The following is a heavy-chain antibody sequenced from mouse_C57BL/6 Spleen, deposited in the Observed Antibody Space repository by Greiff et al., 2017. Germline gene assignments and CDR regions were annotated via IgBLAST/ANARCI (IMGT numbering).Heavy chain of an antibody. J-gene: IGHJ4*01. CDR1: GYTFTEYT. V-gene: IGHV1-62-2*01. D-gene: IGHD1-1*02. Sequence: QVQLQQSGAELVKPGASVKLSCKASGYTFTEYTIHWVKQRSGQGLEWIGWFYPGSGSIKYNEKFKDKATLTVDKSSSTVYMELSRLTSEDPAVYFCARHEEGYYGPYYYAMDYWGQGTSVTVSS. CDR3: ARHEEGYYGPYYYAMDY. CDR2: FYPGSGSI.